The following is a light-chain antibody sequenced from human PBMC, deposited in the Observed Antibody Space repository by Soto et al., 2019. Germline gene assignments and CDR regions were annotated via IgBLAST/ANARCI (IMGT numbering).Light chain of an antibody. Sequence: QSVLTQPASVSGSPGQSITISCTGTSSDVGGYNLVSWYQQHPGKAPKLMIYEGSKRPSGVSNRFSGSKSGNTASLTISGLQAEDEADYYCSSYTSTSTPCVFGTGTKLTVL. V-gene: IGLV2-14*02. J-gene: IGLJ1*01. CDR3: SSYTSTSTPCV. CDR2: EGS. CDR1: SSDVGGYNL.